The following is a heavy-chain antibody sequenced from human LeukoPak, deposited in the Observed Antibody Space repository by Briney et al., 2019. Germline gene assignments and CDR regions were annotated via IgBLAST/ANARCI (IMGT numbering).Heavy chain of an antibody. D-gene: IGHD3-10*01. CDR1: GGSISIGGYS. J-gene: IGHJ3*02. CDR2: IYHSGST. CDR3: ARSITMVRGVSAFDI. Sequence: SQTLSLTCAVSGGSISIGGYSWSWIRQPPGKGLEWIGYIYHSGSTYYNPSLKSRVTISVDRSKNQFSLKLSSVTAADTAVYYCARSITMVRGVSAFDIWGQGTMVTVSS. V-gene: IGHV4-30-2*01.